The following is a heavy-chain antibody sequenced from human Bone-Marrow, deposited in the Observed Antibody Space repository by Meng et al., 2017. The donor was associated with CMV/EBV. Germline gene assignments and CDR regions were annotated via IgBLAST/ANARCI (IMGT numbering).Heavy chain of an antibody. D-gene: IGHD3-10*01. CDR1: GGTFSSYA. J-gene: IGHJ6*02. V-gene: IGHV1-69*10. CDR3: ARGLRATMVRGAMGDYYGMDV. CDR2: IIPILGIA. Sequence: SVKVSCKASGGTFSSYAISWVRQAPGQGLEWMGGIIPILGIANYAQKFQGRVTITADKSTSTAYMELCSLRSEDTAVYYCARGLRATMVRGAMGDYYGMDVWGQGPTVTVSS.